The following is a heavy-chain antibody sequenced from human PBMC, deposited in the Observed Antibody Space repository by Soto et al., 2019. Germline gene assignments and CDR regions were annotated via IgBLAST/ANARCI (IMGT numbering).Heavy chain of an antibody. Sequence: ASVKVSCKASGNTFTDDYMHWVRQAPGQGLEWMGWINPNSGGTNYAQNFQGRVTMTRDTSISTAYMELSRLRSDDTAVYYCASPHDILTGYPEYWGQGTLVTVSS. V-gene: IGHV1-2*02. J-gene: IGHJ4*02. D-gene: IGHD3-9*01. CDR2: INPNSGGT. CDR1: GNTFTDDY. CDR3: ASPHDILTGYPEY.